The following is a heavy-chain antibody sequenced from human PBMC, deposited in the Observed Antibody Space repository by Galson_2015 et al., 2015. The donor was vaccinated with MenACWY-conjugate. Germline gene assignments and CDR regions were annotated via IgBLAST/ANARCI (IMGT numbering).Heavy chain of an antibody. J-gene: IGHJ1*01. D-gene: IGHD1-26*01. V-gene: IGHV3-74*01. Sequence: SLRLSCAASGFTFSSYCMHWVRQAPGKGLVWVSHVNSDGIGTGYADSVRGRFTISRDNAKNMLFLQMNSLKVEDTAVYYCVRTSIDSSDRTHYYKIISRRATDVTVSYASTKGPSVLPLAHCSRRTSESTAALGCLVKEYF. CDR1: GFTFSSYC. CDR3: VRTSIDSSDRTHYYKIISRRATDVTVSYASTKGPSVLPLAHCSRRTSESTAALGCLVKEYF. CDR2: VNSDGIGT.